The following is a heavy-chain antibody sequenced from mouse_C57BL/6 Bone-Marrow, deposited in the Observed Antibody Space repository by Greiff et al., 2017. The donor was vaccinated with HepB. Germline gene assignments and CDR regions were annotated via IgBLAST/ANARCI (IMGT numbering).Heavy chain of an antibody. D-gene: IGHD1-1*01. Sequence: QVQLQQSGAELVKPGASVKISCKASGYTFTDYYINWVKQRPGQGLEWIGKIGPGSGSTYYNEKFKGKATLTADKSSSTAYMQLSSLTSEDSAVYFCVGRPTVVAPYFDYWGQGTTLTVSS. J-gene: IGHJ2*01. CDR3: VGRPTVVAPYFDY. V-gene: IGHV1-77*01. CDR2: IGPGSGST. CDR1: GYTFTDYY.